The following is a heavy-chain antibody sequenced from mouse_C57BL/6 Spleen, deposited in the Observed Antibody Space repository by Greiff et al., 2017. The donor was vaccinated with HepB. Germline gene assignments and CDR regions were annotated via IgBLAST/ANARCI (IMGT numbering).Heavy chain of an antibody. J-gene: IGHJ4*01. CDR2: ISSGGSYT. CDR1: GFTFSSYG. CDR3: ARHRDYYGSSYYAMDY. D-gene: IGHD1-1*01. V-gene: IGHV5-6*02. Sequence: EVMLVESGGDLVKPGGSLKLSCAASGFTFSSYGMSWVRQTPDKRLEWVATISSGGSYTHYPDSVKGRFTISRDNAKNTLYLQMSSLKSEDTAMYYCARHRDYYGSSYYAMDYWGQGTSVTVSS.